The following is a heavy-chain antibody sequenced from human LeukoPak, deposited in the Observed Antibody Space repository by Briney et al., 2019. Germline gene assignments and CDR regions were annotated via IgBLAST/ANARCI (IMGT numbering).Heavy chain of an antibody. CDR2: IKEDGTEK. CDR3: AREYV. Sequence: AGGTLRLSCAASGFTFSSYGMSWVRQAPGKGLECVANIKEDGTEKHHVDSVKGRFTISRDNAKNSLYLQMNSLRVEDTAVYYCAREYVWGKGTTVTVSS. CDR1: GFTFSSYG. J-gene: IGHJ6*04. V-gene: IGHV3-7*01.